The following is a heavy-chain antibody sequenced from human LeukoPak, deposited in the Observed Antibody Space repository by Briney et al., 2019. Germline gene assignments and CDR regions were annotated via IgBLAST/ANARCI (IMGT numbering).Heavy chain of an antibody. Sequence: PGGSLRLSCAASGFTFSSYGMHWVRQAPGKGLEWVAFIRYDGSNKCYADSVKGRFTISRDNSKYTLYLQMNSLRAEDTAVYYCAKDSDRTLDYWGQGTLVTVSS. J-gene: IGHJ4*02. CDR2: IRYDGSNK. CDR3: AKDSDRTLDY. V-gene: IGHV3-30*02. D-gene: IGHD1-26*01. CDR1: GFTFSSYG.